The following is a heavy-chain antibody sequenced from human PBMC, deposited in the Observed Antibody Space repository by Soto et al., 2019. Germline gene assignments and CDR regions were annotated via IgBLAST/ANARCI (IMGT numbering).Heavy chain of an antibody. Sequence: SETLSLTCTVSGGSISSSSYYWGWIRQPPGKGLEWIGSIYYSGSTYYNPSLKSRVTISVDTSKNQFSLKLSSVTAADTAVYYCARGSGNYFDYWGQGTLVTVSS. V-gene: IGHV4-39*01. J-gene: IGHJ4*02. CDR3: ARGSGNYFDY. CDR2: IYYSGST. D-gene: IGHD1-26*01. CDR1: GGSISSSSYY.